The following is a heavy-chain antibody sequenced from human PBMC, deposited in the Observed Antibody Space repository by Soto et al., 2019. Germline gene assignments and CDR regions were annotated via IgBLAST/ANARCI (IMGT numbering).Heavy chain of an antibody. D-gene: IGHD3-9*01. CDR1: GGSISSYY. Sequence: SETLSLTCTVSGGSISSYYWSWIRQPPGKGLEWIGYIYYSGSTNYNPSLKSRVTISVDTSKNQFSLKLSSVTAADTAVYYCARAKGILTGYKIHYYYGMDVWGQGTTVTVSS. V-gene: IGHV4-59*01. CDR2: IYYSGST. CDR3: ARAKGILTGYKIHYYYGMDV. J-gene: IGHJ6*02.